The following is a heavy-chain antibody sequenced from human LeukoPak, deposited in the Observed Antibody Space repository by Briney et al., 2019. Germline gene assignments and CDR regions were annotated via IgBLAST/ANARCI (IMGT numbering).Heavy chain of an antibody. CDR2: IYPGDFDT. J-gene: IGHJ4*02. V-gene: IGHV5-51*01. CDR3: ARRALTTGYFDY. Sequence: PGESLKISCEGSGYRFTSYWSAWVRQMPGKGLEWMGIIYPGDFDTRYSPSFQGQVTISADKSINTAYLQWSSLKASDTAIYYCARRALTTGYFDYWGQGSLVTVSS. D-gene: IGHD1-1*01. CDR1: GYRFTSYW.